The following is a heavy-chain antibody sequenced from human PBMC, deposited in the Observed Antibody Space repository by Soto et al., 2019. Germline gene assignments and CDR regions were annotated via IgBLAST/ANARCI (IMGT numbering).Heavy chain of an antibody. Sequence: PGGSLRLSCAASGFTFSSYGMHWVRQAPGKGLEWVAVISYDGSNKYYADSVKGRFTISRDNSKNTLYLQMNSLRAEDTAVYYCAKEAGGYDPYYYYGMDVWGQGTTVTVS. V-gene: IGHV3-30*18. CDR1: GFTFSSYG. CDR2: ISYDGSNK. CDR3: AKEAGGYDPYYYYGMDV. J-gene: IGHJ6*02. D-gene: IGHD3-16*01.